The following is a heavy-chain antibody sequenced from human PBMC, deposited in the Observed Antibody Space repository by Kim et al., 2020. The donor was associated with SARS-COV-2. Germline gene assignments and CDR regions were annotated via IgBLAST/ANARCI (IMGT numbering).Heavy chain of an antibody. CDR2: FDPEDGET. V-gene: IGHV1-24*01. J-gene: IGHJ4*01. Sequence: ASVKVSCKVSGYTLTELSMHWVRQAPGKGLEWMGGFDPEDGETIYAQKFQGRATMTEDTPTATAYMELSSLRSEGPAVYYCPPVPAWLLLQQAYYFDYWG. CDR1: GYTLTELS. CDR3: PPVPAWLLLQQAYYFDY. D-gene: IGHD3-22*01.